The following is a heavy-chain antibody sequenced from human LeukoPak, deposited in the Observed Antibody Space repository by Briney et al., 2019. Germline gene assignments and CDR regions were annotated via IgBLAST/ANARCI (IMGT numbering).Heavy chain of an antibody. CDR1: GGSFSGYY. D-gene: IGHD2-2*01. V-gene: IGHV4-34*01. J-gene: IGHJ5*02. Sequence: SETLSLTCAVDGGSFSGYYWSWIRQPPGKGLEWIGEINHSGSTNYNPSLKSRVTISVDTSKNQFSLKLSSVTAADTAVYYCARGRGYQLLGFDPWGQGTLVTVSS. CDR3: ARGRGYQLLGFDP. CDR2: INHSGST.